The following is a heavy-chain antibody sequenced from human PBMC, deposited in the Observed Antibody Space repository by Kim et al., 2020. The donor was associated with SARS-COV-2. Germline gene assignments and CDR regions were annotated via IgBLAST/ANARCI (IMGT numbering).Heavy chain of an antibody. Sequence: ASVKVSCKASGYTFTGYYMHWVRQAPGQGLEWMGWINPNSGGTNYAQKFQGRVTMTRDTPISTAYMELSRLRSDDTAVYYCARALEPHSSGWYEGNDYWGQGTLVTVSS. D-gene: IGHD6-19*01. CDR2: INPNSGGT. J-gene: IGHJ4*02. CDR1: GYTFTGYY. CDR3: ARALEPHSSGWYEGNDY. V-gene: IGHV1-2*02.